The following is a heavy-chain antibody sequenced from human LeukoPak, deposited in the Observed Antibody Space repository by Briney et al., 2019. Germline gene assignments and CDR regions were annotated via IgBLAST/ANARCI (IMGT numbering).Heavy chain of an antibody. D-gene: IGHD3-9*01. CDR3: ARAYYDILTGYYVVAFDI. CDR2: IYTSGST. V-gene: IGHV4-4*07. J-gene: IGHJ3*02. Sequence: SETLSLTCTVSGGSISSYYWSWIRQPAGKGLEWIGRIYTSGSTNYNPSLKSRVTISVDTSKNQFSLKLSSVTAADTAVYYCARAYYDILTGYYVVAFDIWGQGTMVTVSS. CDR1: GGSISSYY.